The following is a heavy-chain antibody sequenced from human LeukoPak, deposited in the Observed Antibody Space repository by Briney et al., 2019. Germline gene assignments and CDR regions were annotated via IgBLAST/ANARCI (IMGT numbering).Heavy chain of an antibody. CDR1: GFTFSGYA. V-gene: IGHV3-23*01. D-gene: IGHD3-10*01. CDR2: ISGSGGST. Sequence: PGGSLRLSCAASGFTFSGYAMSWVRQAPGKGLEWVSAISGSGGSTYYADSVKGRFTISRDNSKNTLYLQMNSLRAEDTAVYYCAKCPRGYYFFDYWGRGTLVTVSS. J-gene: IGHJ2*01. CDR3: AKCPRGYYFFDY.